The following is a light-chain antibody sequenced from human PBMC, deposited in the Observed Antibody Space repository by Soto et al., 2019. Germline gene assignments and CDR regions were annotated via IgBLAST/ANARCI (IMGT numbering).Light chain of an antibody. CDR1: QSVSSN. CDR3: QQYNNWPPWT. Sequence: EIVMTHAPATLSVSPGERATISCRASQSVSSNLAWYQQKPGQAPRLLIYGASTRATGIPARFSGSGSGTEFTLTISSLQSEDFAVYYCQQYNNWPPWTFGQGTKVDIK. CDR2: GAS. J-gene: IGKJ1*01. V-gene: IGKV3-15*01.